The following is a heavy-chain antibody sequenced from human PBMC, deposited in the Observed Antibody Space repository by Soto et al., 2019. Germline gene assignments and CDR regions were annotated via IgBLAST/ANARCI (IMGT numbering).Heavy chain of an antibody. Sequence: SETLSLTCTVSGGSISSYYWSWIRQPPGKGLEWIGYIYYSGITDYNPSLKSRVTISVDTSKSQFSLKLSSVTAADTAVYYCARGGGVYYFDYWGQGTLLTVS. J-gene: IGHJ4*02. CDR1: GGSISSYY. V-gene: IGHV4-59*01. CDR3: ARGGGVYYFDY. CDR2: IYYSGIT. D-gene: IGHD2-8*02.